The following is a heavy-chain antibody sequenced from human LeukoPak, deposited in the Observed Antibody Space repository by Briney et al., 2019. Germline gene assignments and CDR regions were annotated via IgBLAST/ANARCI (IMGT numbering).Heavy chain of an antibody. J-gene: IGHJ4*02. CDR1: GYSISSGYY. CDR2: IYHSGST. Sequence: SSETLSLTCTVSGYSISSGYYWGWIRQPPGKGLEWIGSIYHSGSTYYNPSLKSRVTISVDTSKNQFSLKLSSVTAADTAIYYCARYQTGTMFAVWGQGTLVTISS. CDR3: ARYQTGTMFAV. V-gene: IGHV4-38-2*02. D-gene: IGHD1/OR15-1a*01.